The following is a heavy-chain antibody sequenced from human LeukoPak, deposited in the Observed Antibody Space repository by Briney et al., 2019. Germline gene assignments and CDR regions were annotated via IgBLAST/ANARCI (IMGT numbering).Heavy chain of an antibody. CDR1: GGAFSSYA. CDR2: IIPIFGTA. Sequence: GASVKVSCKASGGAFSSYAISWVRQAPGQGLEWMGGIIPIFGTANYAQKFQGRVTITADESTSTAYMELSSLRSEDTAVYYCARPPFTHYYYYGMDVWGQGTTVTVSS. CDR3: ARPPFTHYYYYGMDV. J-gene: IGHJ6*02. V-gene: IGHV1-69*01.